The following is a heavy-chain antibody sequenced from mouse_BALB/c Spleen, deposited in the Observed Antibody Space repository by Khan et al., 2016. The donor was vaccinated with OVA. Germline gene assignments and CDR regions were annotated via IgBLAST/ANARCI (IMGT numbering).Heavy chain of an antibody. J-gene: IGHJ4*01. V-gene: IGHV9-3-1*01. CDR2: INTYTGEA. D-gene: IGHD2-10*01. CDR3: ARPPYLSYTLDY. CDR1: GYTFTSSG. Sequence: QIQLVQSGPELKKPGETVKISCKASGYTFTSSGMNWVKQSPGKALRWMGWINTYTGEATYTDDFKGRFAFSLETSASTAYLQINNLKNEDTATYFCARPPYLSYTLDYWGQGTSVTVSS.